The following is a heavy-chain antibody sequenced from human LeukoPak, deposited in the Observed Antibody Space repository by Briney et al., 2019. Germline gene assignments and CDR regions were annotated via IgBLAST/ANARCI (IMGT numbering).Heavy chain of an antibody. D-gene: IGHD5-18*01. CDR3: ARDRAMVPLDV. CDR1: GGSISSSNW. CDR2: IYHSGST. V-gene: IGHV4-4*02. J-gene: IGHJ6*04. Sequence: PSETLSLTCAVSGGSISSSNWWSWVRQPPGKGLEWIGEIYHSGSTNYNPSLKSRVTMSVDTSKNQFSLKLSSVTAADTAVYYCARDRAMVPLDVWGKGTTVTISS.